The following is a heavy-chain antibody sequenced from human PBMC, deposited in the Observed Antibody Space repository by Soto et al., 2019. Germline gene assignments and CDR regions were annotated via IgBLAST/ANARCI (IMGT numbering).Heavy chain of an antibody. J-gene: IGHJ4*02. V-gene: IGHV3-23*01. CDR3: AKDFYDILTVVGPLDS. Sequence: GGSLRLSCAASGFTFSNYAMTWVRQAPGKGLEWVSSISGRGINTDYADSVKGRFTISRDISKNTLFLQMNSLRAEDTAVYYCAKDFYDILTVVGPLDSWGQGTLVTVSS. CDR1: GFTFSNYA. D-gene: IGHD3-9*01. CDR2: ISGRGINT.